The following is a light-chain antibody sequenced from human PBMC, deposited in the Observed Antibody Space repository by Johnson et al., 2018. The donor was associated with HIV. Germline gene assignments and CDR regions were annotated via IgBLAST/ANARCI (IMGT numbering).Light chain of an antibody. V-gene: IGLV1-51*01. CDR2: DNN. Sequence: QSVLTQPPSVSAAPGQKVTISCSGSSSNIGNNYVSWYQQLPGTAPKLLIYDNNKRPSGIPDRFSGSKYGTSATLGITGLQTGDEADYYGGTWDSSLSAGGVFGTGTKVTVL. CDR3: GTWDSSLSAGGV. CDR1: SSNIGNNY. J-gene: IGLJ1*01.